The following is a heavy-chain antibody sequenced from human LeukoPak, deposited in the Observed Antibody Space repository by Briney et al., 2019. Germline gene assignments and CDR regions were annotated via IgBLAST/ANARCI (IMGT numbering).Heavy chain of an antibody. Sequence: SETLSLTCAVYGGSFSGYYWSWIRQPPGKGLEWIGEINHSGSTNYNPSLKSRVTISVDTSKNQFSLKLSSVIAADTAVYYCASIGLRSSWYPEYFQHWGQGTLVTVSS. CDR1: GGSFSGYY. D-gene: IGHD6-13*01. J-gene: IGHJ1*01. CDR2: INHSGST. CDR3: ASIGLRSSWYPEYFQH. V-gene: IGHV4-34*01.